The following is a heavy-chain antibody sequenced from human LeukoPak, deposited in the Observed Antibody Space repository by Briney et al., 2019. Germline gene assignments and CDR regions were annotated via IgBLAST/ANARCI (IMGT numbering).Heavy chain of an antibody. Sequence: ASVKVSCKASGYTFTSYGISWVRQAPGQGLEWMGWISAYNGNTNYAQKLQGRVTMTTDTSTSTAYMELRSLRSDDTAVYYCARDGLIYDILTGYYTHWFDPWGQGTLVTVSS. CDR1: GYTFTSYG. V-gene: IGHV1-18*01. CDR2: ISAYNGNT. CDR3: ARDGLIYDILTGYYTHWFDP. J-gene: IGHJ5*02. D-gene: IGHD3-9*01.